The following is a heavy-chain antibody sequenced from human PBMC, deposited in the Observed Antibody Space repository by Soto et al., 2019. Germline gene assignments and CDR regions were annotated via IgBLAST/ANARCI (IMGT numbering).Heavy chain of an antibody. D-gene: IGHD6-6*01. Sequence: GGSLRLSCAASGFTFSSYAMHWVRQAPGKGLEWVAVISYDGSNKYYADSVNGRFTISRDNSKNTLYLQMNSLRAEDTAVYYCARDPEYSSSSRYFDYWGQGTLVTVSS. V-gene: IGHV3-30*04. J-gene: IGHJ4*02. CDR2: ISYDGSNK. CDR3: ARDPEYSSSSRYFDY. CDR1: GFTFSSYA.